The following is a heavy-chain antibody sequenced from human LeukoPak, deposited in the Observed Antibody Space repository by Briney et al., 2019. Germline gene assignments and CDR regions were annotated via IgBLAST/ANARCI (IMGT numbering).Heavy chain of an antibody. CDR1: GYTFTSYD. D-gene: IGHD1-26*01. Sequence: ASVKVSCKASGYTFTSYDINWVRQATGKGLEWMGWMSHSSGNTGYAQKFQGRVTMTRSTSISTAYMELSSLRSEDTSVYYCASLVGATRYFDYWGQGTLVPVSS. J-gene: IGHJ4*02. CDR2: MSHSSGNT. CDR3: ASLVGATRYFDY. V-gene: IGHV1-8*01.